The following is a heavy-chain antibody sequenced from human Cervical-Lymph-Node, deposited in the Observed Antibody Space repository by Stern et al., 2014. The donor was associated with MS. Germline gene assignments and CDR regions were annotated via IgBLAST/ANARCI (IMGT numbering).Heavy chain of an antibody. CDR2: INAGNGNT. CDR1: GYTFTSYA. V-gene: IGHV1-3*01. CDR3: ARDRSTSWSYDY. Sequence: QVQLTQSGAEVKKPGASVKVSCKASGYTFTSYAMHWVRQAPGQRLEWMGWINAGNGNTKYSQKFQGRVTITRDTSASTAYMELSSLRSEDTAVYYCARDRSTSWSYDYWGQGTLVTVSS. J-gene: IGHJ4*02. D-gene: IGHD2-2*01.